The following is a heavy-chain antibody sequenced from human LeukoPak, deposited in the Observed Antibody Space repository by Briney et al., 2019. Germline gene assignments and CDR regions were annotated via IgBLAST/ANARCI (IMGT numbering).Heavy chain of an antibody. CDR1: GFTFSSYA. CDR3: AKVVSYYGSGSYDY. V-gene: IGHV3-23*01. CDR2: ISGSGGST. D-gene: IGHD3-10*01. J-gene: IGHJ4*02. Sequence: PGGSLRLSCAASGFTFSSYAMSWVRQAPGKGLEWVSAISGSGGSTYYADSVKGRFTISRDNSKNTLYLQMNSLRAEDTAVYYCAKVVSYYGSGSYDYWGQGTLVTVSS.